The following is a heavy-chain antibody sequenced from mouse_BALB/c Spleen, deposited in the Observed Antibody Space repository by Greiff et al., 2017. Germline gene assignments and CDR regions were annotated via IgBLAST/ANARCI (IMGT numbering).Heavy chain of an antibody. CDR2: INPNNGGT. CDR1: GYTFTDYN. J-gene: IGHJ1*01. Sequence: EVQLQQSGPELVKPGASVKIPCKASGYTFTDYNMDWVKQSHGKSLEWIGDINPNNGGTIYNQKFKGKATLTVDKSSSTAYMELRSLTSEDTAVYYCAKNWDEGGWYFDVWGAGTTVTVSS. CDR3: AKNWDEGGWYFDV. D-gene: IGHD4-1*01. V-gene: IGHV1-18*01.